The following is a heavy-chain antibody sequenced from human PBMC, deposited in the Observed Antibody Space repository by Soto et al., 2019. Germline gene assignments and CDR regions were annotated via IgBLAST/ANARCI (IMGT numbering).Heavy chain of an antibody. CDR2: ISGSGIST. V-gene: IGHV3-23*01. Sequence: GGSLRLSCAASGITFSTYAMSRVRQAPGRGLEWVSAISGSGISTYYADSVMGRFTISRDSSKNTLYLQMNSLRAEDTAVYYCAKEHHYSSSWSEFDYWGQGTLVTVSS. CDR3: AKEHHYSSSWSEFDY. CDR1: GITFSTYA. D-gene: IGHD6-13*01. J-gene: IGHJ4*02.